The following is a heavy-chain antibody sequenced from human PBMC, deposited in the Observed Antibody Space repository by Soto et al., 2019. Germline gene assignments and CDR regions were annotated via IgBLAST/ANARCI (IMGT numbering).Heavy chain of an antibody. V-gene: IGHV4-59*01. J-gene: IGHJ4*02. CDR2: IYYSGST. Sequence: SETLSLTCTVSGGSISSYYWNWIRQPPGKGLEWIGYIYYSGSTNYNPSLKSRVTISLDTSKNQFSPKLSSVTAADTAVYYCARGRAESYDILTGYYTYYFEFWGQGALVTVSS. CDR1: GGSISSYY. D-gene: IGHD3-9*01. CDR3: ARGRAESYDILTGYYTYYFEF.